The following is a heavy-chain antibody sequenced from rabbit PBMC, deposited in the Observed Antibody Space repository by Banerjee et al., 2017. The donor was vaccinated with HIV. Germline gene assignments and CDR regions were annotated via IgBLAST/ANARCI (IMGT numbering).Heavy chain of an antibody. CDR2: IYAGKGSA. CDR3: VRDRVPTMTMVPLNL. D-gene: IGHD2-1*01. Sequence: QLKETGGGLVQPGGSLTHSCKASGFSLSDYWMTWVRQAPGKGLEWIGIIYAGKGSAYYASWVNGRFTISSDNAQNTVDLQMNSLTAADTATYFCVRDRVPTMTMVPLNLWGPGTLVTVS. J-gene: IGHJ4*01. CDR1: GFSLSDYW. V-gene: IGHV1S7*01.